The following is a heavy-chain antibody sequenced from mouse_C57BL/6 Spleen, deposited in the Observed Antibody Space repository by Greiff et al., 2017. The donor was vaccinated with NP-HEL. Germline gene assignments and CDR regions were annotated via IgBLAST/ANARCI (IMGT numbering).Heavy chain of an antibody. D-gene: IGHD1-1*01. CDR3: TIMGSNLGFAY. CDR1: GYTFTDYE. CDR2: IDPETGGT. Sequence: QVQLKESGAELVRPGASVTLSCKASGYTFTDYEMHWVKQTPVHGLEWIGAIDPETGGTASNQTFKGKAILTADKSSSTAYMELRSLTSEDSAVYYCTIMGSNLGFAYWGQGTLVTVSA. J-gene: IGHJ3*01. V-gene: IGHV1-15*01.